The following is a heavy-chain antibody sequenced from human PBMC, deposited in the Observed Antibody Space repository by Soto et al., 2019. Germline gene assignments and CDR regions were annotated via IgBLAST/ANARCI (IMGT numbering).Heavy chain of an antibody. CDR3: ARDKAVAGTTFDY. J-gene: IGHJ4*02. CDR2: IQSDGSST. CDR1: GFALSSYW. V-gene: IGHV3-74*01. Sequence: EVQLVESGGGSVQPGGSLRLSCAVSGFALSSYWMHWVRQAPGKGLVWVSRIQSDGSSTNYADSVKGRFTIARDNAKNTRYLHMDGLRVEGTAVYDFARDKAVAGTTFDYWGEGTLVTVSS. D-gene: IGHD6-19*01.